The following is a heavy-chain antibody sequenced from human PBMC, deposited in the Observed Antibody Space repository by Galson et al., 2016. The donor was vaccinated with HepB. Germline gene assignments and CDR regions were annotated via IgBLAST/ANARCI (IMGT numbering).Heavy chain of an antibody. CDR1: SISGHY. CDR3: ATYGDYHNEDY. D-gene: IGHD4-17*01. J-gene: IGHJ4*02. V-gene: IGHV4-59*11. Sequence: SISGHYWSWIRQPPGKGLEWIGYIYYSGNTNYNPSLNSRVTISVDTSKNQFSLKLTSVTAADTAVYYCATYGDYHNEDYWGQGTLVTVSS. CDR2: IYYSGNT.